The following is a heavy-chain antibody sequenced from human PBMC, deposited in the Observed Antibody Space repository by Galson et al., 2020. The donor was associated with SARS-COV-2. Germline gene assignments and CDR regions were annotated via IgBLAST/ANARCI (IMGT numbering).Heavy chain of an antibody. Sequence: GESLKISCEASGFTFSSYSMNWVRQAPGKGLEWVSYITRGSDTKYYADSVKGRFTVSRDNAKNSVYLHMNNLRDEDTAVYYCATEAHDYWGHGTLVTVSS. J-gene: IGHJ4*01. CDR3: ATEAHDY. V-gene: IGHV3-48*02. CDR2: ITRGSDTK. CDR1: GFTFSSYS.